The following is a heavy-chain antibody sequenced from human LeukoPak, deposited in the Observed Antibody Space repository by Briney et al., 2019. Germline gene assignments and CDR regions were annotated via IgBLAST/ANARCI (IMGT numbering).Heavy chain of an antibody. CDR3: ARGVSGYYDY. CDR1: SYY. J-gene: IGHJ4*02. Sequence: SYYWGWXRQPPGKGLEWIGSIYYSGSTYYNPSLKSRVTISVNTSKNQFSLKLSSVTAADTAVYYCARGVSGYYDYWGQGTLVTVSS. V-gene: IGHV4-39*01. CDR2: IYYSGST. D-gene: IGHD3-22*01.